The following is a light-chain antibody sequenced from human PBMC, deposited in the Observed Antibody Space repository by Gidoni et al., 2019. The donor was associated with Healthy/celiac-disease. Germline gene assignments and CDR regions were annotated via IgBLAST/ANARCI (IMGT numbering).Light chain of an antibody. J-gene: IGKJ4*01. CDR2: GAS. V-gene: IGKV3-20*01. CDR1: QSVSSSY. CDR3: QQYGSSPGVT. Sequence: EIVLTQSPGTLSLSPGERATLSCRASQSVSSSYLAWYQQKPCQAPRLLIYGASSRATGIPDRFSGSGSGTDFTLTISRLEPEDFAVYYCQQYGSSPGVTFGGGTKVEIK.